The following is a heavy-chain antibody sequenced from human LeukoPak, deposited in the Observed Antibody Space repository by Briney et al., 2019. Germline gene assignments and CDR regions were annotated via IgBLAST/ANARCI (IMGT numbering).Heavy chain of an antibody. CDR2: IYTSGST. D-gene: IGHD4-17*01. Sequence: SETLSLTCAVYGGSFSGYYWSWIRQPAGKGLEWIGRIYTSGSTNYNPSLKSRVTMSVDTSKNQFSLKLSSVTAADTAVYYCARDRGDGDYVDYWGQGTLVTVSS. V-gene: IGHV4-4*07. CDR1: GGSFSGYY. J-gene: IGHJ4*02. CDR3: ARDRGDGDYVDY.